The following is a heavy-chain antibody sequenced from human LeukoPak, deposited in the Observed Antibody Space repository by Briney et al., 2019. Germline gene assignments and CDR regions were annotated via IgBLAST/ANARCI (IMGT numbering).Heavy chain of an antibody. CDR1: GGSFSGYY. CDR2: INHSGST. J-gene: IGHJ4*02. CDR3: ARGSGVFDY. D-gene: IGHD3-10*01. V-gene: IGHV4-34*01. Sequence: ETLSLTCAVYGGSFSGYYWSWIRQPPGKGLEWIGEINHSGSTNYNPSLKSRVTISVDTSKNQFSLKLSSVTAADTAVYYCARGSGVFDYWGQGTLVTVSS.